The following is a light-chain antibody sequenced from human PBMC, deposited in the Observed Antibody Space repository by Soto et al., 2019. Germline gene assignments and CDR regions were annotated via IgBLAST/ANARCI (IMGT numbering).Light chain of an antibody. CDR2: KAS. CDR3: QQYNSYPRT. J-gene: IGKJ1*01. Sequence: DIQMTQSPSTLSASVGDRVTITCRASESISGWLAWYQQKPGKAPKLVIFKASTLESGVPSRFSGSGSGTEFTLSISSLQPDDFATYYCQQYNSYPRTFGQGTTVEI. V-gene: IGKV1-5*03. CDR1: ESISGW.